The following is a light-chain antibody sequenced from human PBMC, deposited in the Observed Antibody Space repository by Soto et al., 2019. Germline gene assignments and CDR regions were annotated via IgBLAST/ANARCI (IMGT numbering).Light chain of an antibody. V-gene: IGLV2-14*01. CDR3: FSKISGFVYG. CDR2: DVN. Sequence: QSALAQPASVSGSFGQSITISCSGPNTDLGVYGYVSWYQHHPGKAPKLLIYDVNNRPSGIPDRFSGSKSGDTASLTISGLQAEDEADYFCFSKISGFVYGFGTGTKVTVL. J-gene: IGLJ1*01. CDR1: NTDLGVYGY.